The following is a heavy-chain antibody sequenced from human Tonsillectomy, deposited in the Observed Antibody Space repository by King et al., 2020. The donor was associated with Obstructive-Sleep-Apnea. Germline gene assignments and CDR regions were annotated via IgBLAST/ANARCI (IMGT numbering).Heavy chain of an antibody. V-gene: IGHV3-21*01. CDR2: ISSSSSYI. CDR1: GFTFSSYS. D-gene: IGHD3-10*01. CDR3: AGDPYYYGSGSPPTGGFEL. J-gene: IGHJ2*01. Sequence: VQLVESGGGLVKPGGSLRLSCAASGFTFSSYSMNWVRQAPGKGLEWVSSISSSSSYIYYADSVKGRFTISRDNAKNSLYLQMNSLRAEDTAVYYCAGDPYYYGSGSPPTGGFELWGRGTLVTVSS.